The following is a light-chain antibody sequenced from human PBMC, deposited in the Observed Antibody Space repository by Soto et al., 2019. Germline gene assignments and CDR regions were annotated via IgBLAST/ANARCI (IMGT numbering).Light chain of an antibody. CDR3: ISYTVNNDLGV. CDR1: SSDVGGYKY. J-gene: IGLJ2*01. CDR2: EVN. Sequence: QSALTQPPSASGSPGQSVTISCTGTSSDVGGYKYVSWYQQHPGKAPKLMIYEVNKRPSGVPDRFSGSKSGNTASLTVSGLQAEDEADYYCISYTVNNDLGVFGGGTKLTVL. V-gene: IGLV2-8*01.